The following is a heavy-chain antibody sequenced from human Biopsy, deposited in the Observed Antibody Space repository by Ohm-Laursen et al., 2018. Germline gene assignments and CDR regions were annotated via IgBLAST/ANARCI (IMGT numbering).Heavy chain of an antibody. CDR1: GFNLGDYA. Sequence: SLRLSCAASGFNLGDYAMHWVRQVPGKGLEWVSGIKWNSGKIDYADSVKGRFTISRDNAKNSLYPHMNSLRTEDSAFYYCARDTGTMVRGVLYQWGQGTQVPVSS. CDR3: ARDTGTMVRGVLYQ. J-gene: IGHJ4*02. V-gene: IGHV3-9*01. CDR2: IKWNSGKI. D-gene: IGHD3-10*01.